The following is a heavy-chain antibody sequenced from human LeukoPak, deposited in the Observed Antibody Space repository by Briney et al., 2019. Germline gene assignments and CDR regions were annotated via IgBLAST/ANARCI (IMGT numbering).Heavy chain of an antibody. CDR1: GGSISSHY. D-gene: IGHD3-16*01. V-gene: IGHV4-59*08. J-gene: IGHJ4*02. Sequence: SETLSLTCTVSGGSISSHYWSWIRQPPGKGLEWIGYIYYSGSTNYNPSLKSRVTISVDTSKNQFSLKLSSVTAADTAVYYCARLGDFDYWGQGTLVTVSS. CDR3: ARLGDFDY. CDR2: IYYSGST.